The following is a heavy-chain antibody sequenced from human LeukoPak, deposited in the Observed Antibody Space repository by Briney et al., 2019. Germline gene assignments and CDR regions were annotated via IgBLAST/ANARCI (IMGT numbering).Heavy chain of an antibody. J-gene: IGHJ4*02. V-gene: IGHV4-59*01. CDR1: GGSISIYY. CDR2: IYNSGNT. Sequence: SETLSLTCTVSGGSISIYYWSWIRQPPGKGLEWIGYIYNSGNTNYNPSFKSRVTISEDTPKNQFSLKLSSVPAADTAVYYCVRDRELNYWGQGTLVTVSS. CDR3: VRDRELNY. D-gene: IGHD3-10*01.